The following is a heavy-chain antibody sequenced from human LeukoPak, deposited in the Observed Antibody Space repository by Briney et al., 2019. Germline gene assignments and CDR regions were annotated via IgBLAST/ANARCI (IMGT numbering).Heavy chain of an antibody. Sequence: GGSLRLSCAASGFTFSSYAMTWVRQAPGKGLEWVSSISGSGGTTYYADSVKGRFTISRDNSKNTLYLQMNSLRAEDTAVYYCAKVAHYYGSGSYYEYYFDYWGQGTLVTVSS. CDR3: AKVAHYYGSGSYYEYYFDY. CDR2: ISGSGGTT. CDR1: GFTFSSYA. J-gene: IGHJ4*02. D-gene: IGHD3-10*01. V-gene: IGHV3-23*01.